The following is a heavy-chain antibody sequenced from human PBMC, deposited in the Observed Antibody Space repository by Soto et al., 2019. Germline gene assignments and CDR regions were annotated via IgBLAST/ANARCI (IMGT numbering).Heavy chain of an antibody. J-gene: IGHJ4*02. V-gene: IGHV1-8*01. CDR3: ATPARPYSSSWYHAQDVFDY. D-gene: IGHD6-13*01. CDR2: MNPNSGNT. CDR1: GYTFTSYD. Sequence: QVQLVQSGAEVKKPGASVKVSCKASGYTFTSYDINWVRQATGQGLEWMGWMNPNSGNTGYAQKFQGRVTMTRNTSISTAYMELSSLRSEDTAVYYCATPARPYSSSWYHAQDVFDYWGQGTLVTVSS.